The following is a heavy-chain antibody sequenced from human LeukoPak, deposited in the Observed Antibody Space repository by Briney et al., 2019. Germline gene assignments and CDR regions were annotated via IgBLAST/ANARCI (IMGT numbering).Heavy chain of an antibody. V-gene: IGHV3-48*03. CDR1: GFTFSSYE. Sequence: GGSLRLSCAASGFTFSSYEMNWVRQAPGKGLEWVSYISSSGSTIYYADSVKGRFTISRDNAKNSLYLQMNSLRAEDTAVYYCVSFGELYGFDPWGQGTLVTVSS. D-gene: IGHD3-10*01. CDR2: ISSSGSTI. J-gene: IGHJ5*02. CDR3: VSFGELYGFDP.